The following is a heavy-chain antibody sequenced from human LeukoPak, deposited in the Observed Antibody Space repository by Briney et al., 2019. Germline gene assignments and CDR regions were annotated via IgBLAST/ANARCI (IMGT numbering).Heavy chain of an antibody. V-gene: IGHV1-18*01. Sequence: GASVKVSCKASGYTFTSYGISWGRQAPGQGLEWMGWISAYNGNTNYAQKLQGRVTMTTDTSTSTAYMELRSLRSDDTAVYYCARVRGYYDSSGPRDYWGQGTLVTVSS. CDR3: ARVRGYYDSSGPRDY. D-gene: IGHD3-22*01. J-gene: IGHJ4*02. CDR2: ISAYNGNT. CDR1: GYTFTSYG.